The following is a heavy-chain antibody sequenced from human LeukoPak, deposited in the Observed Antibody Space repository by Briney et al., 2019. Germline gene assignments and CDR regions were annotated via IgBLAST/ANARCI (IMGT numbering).Heavy chain of an antibody. J-gene: IGHJ3*02. CDR1: GYTFTICN. V-gene: IGHV1-2*02. D-gene: IGHD3-22*01. CDR2: LYINSGGT. CDR3: ARDSYYYDSSGHPRGPFDI. Sequence: GAAVTLSFTSAGYTFTICNIHWIWLAPGPGKGLVGGLYINSGGTNYSQKFQGRVTITRDTAISTAYMELSRLRPAVPAVYFCARDSYYYDSSGHPRGPFDIWGQGTMVSVSS.